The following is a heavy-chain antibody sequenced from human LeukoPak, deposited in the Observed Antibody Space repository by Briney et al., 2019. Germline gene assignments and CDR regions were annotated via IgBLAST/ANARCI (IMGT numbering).Heavy chain of an antibody. CDR3: AHRGMLFGVVITFDY. V-gene: IGHV2-5*02. CDR2: IFSDDNQ. J-gene: IGHJ4*02. Sequence: SGPTLVKPTQTLTLTCSFSGFSLSSNGVGVGWIRQPPGKALEWLAFIFSDDNQHYNPSLKTRLTITKDTSKNQVVLTMTNMDPVDTATYYCAHRGMLFGVVITFDYWSQGTLVTVSS. D-gene: IGHD3-3*01. CDR1: GFSLSSNGVG.